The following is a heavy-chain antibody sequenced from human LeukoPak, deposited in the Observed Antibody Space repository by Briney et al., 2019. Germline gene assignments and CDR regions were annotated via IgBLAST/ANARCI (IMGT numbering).Heavy chain of an antibody. Sequence: GRSLRLSCAVSGFTFSSYAMNWVRQAPGRGLEWVSSISVSCDTTYYADSVKGRFTISRDNSKNTLYLQMNSLRAEDTAIYYCAKDCSGSGSVYDYWGQGTLVTVSS. CDR2: ISVSCDTT. CDR1: GFTFSSYA. V-gene: IGHV3-23*01. CDR3: AKDCSGSGSVYDY. J-gene: IGHJ4*02. D-gene: IGHD1-26*01.